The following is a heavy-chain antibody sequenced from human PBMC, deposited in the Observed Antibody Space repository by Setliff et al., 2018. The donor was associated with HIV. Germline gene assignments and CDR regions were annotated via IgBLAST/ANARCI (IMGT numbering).Heavy chain of an antibody. D-gene: IGHD1-26*01. CDR3: ARVAYDGRGSFFDY. CDR2: ISSSGSTI. V-gene: IGHV3-48*03. J-gene: IGHJ4*02. CDR1: GFTFSNYA. Sequence: PGGSLRLSCAASGFTFSNYAMNWVRQAPGKGLESVSFISSSGSTIYYADSVKGRFTISRDNAKISLYLQMNSLRAEDTAVYFCARVAYDGRGSFFDYWGLGTLVTVSS.